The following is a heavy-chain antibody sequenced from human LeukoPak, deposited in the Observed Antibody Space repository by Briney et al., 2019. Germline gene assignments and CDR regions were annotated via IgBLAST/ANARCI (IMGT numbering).Heavy chain of an antibody. CDR3: ARGEYYYDGGY. Sequence: GGSLRLSCAASGFTFTNFWMSWVRQAPGKGLKWVANIKQDGSEKHYVDSVKGRFTISRDNAKNSLFLQMNSLRAEDTAVYYCARGEYYYDGGYWGQGTLVTVSS. J-gene: IGHJ4*02. CDR1: GFTFTNFW. CDR2: IKQDGSEK. D-gene: IGHD3-22*01. V-gene: IGHV3-7*04.